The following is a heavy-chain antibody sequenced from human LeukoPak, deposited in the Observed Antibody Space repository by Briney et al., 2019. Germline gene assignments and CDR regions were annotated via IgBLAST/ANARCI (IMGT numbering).Heavy chain of an antibody. CDR2: ISSSSSTI. CDR3: ARSGYSGSYYFDY. CDR1: GFTFSSYS. Sequence: GRSLRLSCAASGFTFSSYSLNWVRQAPGKGLEWVSYISSSSSTIYYADSVKGRFTISRDNAKNSLYLQMNSLRAEDTAVYYCARSGYSGSYYFDYWGQGTLVTVSS. J-gene: IGHJ4*02. V-gene: IGHV3-48*01. D-gene: IGHD1-26*01.